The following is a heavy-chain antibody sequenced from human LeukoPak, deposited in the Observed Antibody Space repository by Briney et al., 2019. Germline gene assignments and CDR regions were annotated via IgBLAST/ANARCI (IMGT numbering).Heavy chain of an antibody. D-gene: IGHD2-2*01. CDR2: INPNSGGT. J-gene: IGHJ5*02. CDR3: AFVPAATNENWFDP. CDR1: GYTFTGYY. Sequence: ASVKVSCKASGYTFTGYYMHWVRQAPGQGLEWMGWINPNSGGTNYAQKFQGRVTMTRDTSISTAYMELSRLRSDDTAVYYCAFVPAATNENWFDPWGQGTLVTVSS. V-gene: IGHV1-2*02.